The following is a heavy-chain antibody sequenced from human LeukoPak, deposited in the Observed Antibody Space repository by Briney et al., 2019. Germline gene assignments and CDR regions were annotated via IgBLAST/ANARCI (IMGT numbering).Heavy chain of an antibody. D-gene: IGHD6-19*01. Sequence: SETLSLTCAVYGGSFSGYYWSWIRQPPGKGLEWIGEINHSGSTNYNPSLKSRVTISVDTSKNQFSLKLSSVTAADTAVYYCARRRSSGWYVSDYFDYWGQGTLVTVSS. J-gene: IGHJ4*02. CDR1: GGSFSGYY. V-gene: IGHV4-34*01. CDR3: ARRRSSGWYVSDYFDY. CDR2: INHSGST.